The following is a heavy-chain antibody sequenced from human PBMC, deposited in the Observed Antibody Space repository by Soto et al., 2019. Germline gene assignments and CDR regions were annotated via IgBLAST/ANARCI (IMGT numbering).Heavy chain of an antibody. CDR2: IWYDGSNK. V-gene: IGHV3-33*06. Sequence: GGSLRLSCAASGFTFSSYGMHWVRQAPGKGLEWVAVIWYDGSNKYYADSVKGRFTISRDNSKNTLYLQMNSLRAEDTAVYYCAKDLMILNPRNPGWGQGTLVTVSS. CDR3: AKDLMILNPRNPG. D-gene: IGHD3-16*01. CDR1: GFTFSSYG. J-gene: IGHJ4*02.